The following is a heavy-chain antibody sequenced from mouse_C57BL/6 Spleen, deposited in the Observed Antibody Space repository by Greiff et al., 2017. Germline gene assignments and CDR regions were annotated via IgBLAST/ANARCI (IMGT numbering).Heavy chain of an antibody. CDR2: INPNNGGT. J-gene: IGHJ3*01. CDR1: GYTFTDYY. CDR3: ARGGFAY. V-gene: IGHV1-26*01. Sequence: EVQLQQSGLELVKPGASVKISCKASGYTFTDYYMNWVKQSHGKSLEWIGDINPNNGGTSYNQKFKGKATLTVDKSSSTAYMELRSLTSEDSAVYYCARGGFAYWGQGTLVTVSA.